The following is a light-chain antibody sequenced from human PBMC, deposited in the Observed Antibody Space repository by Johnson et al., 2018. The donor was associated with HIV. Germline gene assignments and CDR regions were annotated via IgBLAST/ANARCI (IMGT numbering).Light chain of an antibody. Sequence: QSVLTQPPSVSAAPGQKVTISCSGSSSNIGNYFVSWYQQLPGAAPKLLIYENNKRPSGIPDRFSASEYGTSATLGITGRQTGDQADYYCGTWDSSLSPHYVFGTGTKVTVL. CDR2: ENN. CDR3: GTWDSSLSPHYV. CDR1: SSNIGNYF. J-gene: IGLJ1*01. V-gene: IGLV1-51*02.